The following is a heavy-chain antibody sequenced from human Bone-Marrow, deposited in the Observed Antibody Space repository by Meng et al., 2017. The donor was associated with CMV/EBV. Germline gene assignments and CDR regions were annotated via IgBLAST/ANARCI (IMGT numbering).Heavy chain of an antibody. V-gene: IGHV4-59*01. J-gene: IGHJ4*02. CDR3: ARDSGDLAI. Sequence: SETLSLTCTVSGGSISSYYWSWIRQPPGKGLEWIGYTHYSGSTNYNPSLKSRVTMPAHTSMNQSSLNLNSVTAADTAVYYCARDSGDLAIWGQGTLVTVSS. D-gene: IGHD7-27*01. CDR1: GGSISSYY. CDR2: THYSGST.